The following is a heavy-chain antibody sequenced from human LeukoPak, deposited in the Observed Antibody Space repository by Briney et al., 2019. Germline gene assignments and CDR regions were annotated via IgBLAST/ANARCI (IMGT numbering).Heavy chain of an antibody. CDR3: AKDFPPLAGSGGNPDY. D-gene: IGHD2-15*01. J-gene: IGHJ4*02. CDR2: IRYDGSNK. V-gene: IGHV3-30*02. CDR1: GFTFSSYG. Sequence: GGSLRLSCAASGFTFSSYGMHWVRQAPGKGLEWVAFIRYDGSNKYYADSVKGRFTISRDNSKNTLYLQMNSLRAEDTAVYYCAKDFPPLAGSGGNPDYWGQGTLVTVSS.